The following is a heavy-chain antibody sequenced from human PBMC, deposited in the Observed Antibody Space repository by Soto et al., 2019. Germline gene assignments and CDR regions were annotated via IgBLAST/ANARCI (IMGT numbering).Heavy chain of an antibody. D-gene: IGHD2-15*01. CDR1: GFTFSSYW. CDR3: VRRRLVVAAATREDY. V-gene: IGHV3-74*01. J-gene: IGHJ4*02. Sequence: EVQLVESGGGLVQPGGSLRLSCAASGFTFSSYWMHWVRQAPGKGLVWVPRINSDGSSTSYADSVKGRFTISRDNAKNSLYLQMNSLRAEDTAVYYCVRRRLVVAAATREDYWGQGTLVTVSS. CDR2: INSDGSST.